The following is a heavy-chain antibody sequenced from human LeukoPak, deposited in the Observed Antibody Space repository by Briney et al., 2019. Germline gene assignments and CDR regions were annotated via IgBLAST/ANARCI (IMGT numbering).Heavy chain of an antibody. Sequence: PSETLSLTCAVSGGSISSGGYSWSWIRQPPGTGLEWIGYIYHSGSTYYNPSLKSRVTISVDRSKNQFSLKLSSVTAADTAVYYCASSDYYGSGGMDYWGQGTLVTVSS. V-gene: IGHV4-30-2*01. CDR2: IYHSGST. CDR1: GGSISSGGYS. CDR3: ASSDYYGSGGMDY. J-gene: IGHJ4*02. D-gene: IGHD3-10*01.